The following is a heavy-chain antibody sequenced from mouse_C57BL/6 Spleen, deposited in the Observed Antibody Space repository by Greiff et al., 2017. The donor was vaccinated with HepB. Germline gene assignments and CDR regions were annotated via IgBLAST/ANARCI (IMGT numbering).Heavy chain of an antibody. V-gene: IGHV14-4*01. CDR2: IDPENGDT. J-gene: IGHJ3*01. CDR1: GFNIKDDY. CDR3: TTYDPRGFAY. D-gene: IGHD2-3*01. Sequence: EVQLQQSGAELVRPGASVKLSCTASGFNIKDDYMHWVKQRPEQGLEWIGWIDPENGDTEYASKFQGKATITADTSSNTAYLQLSSLTSEDTAVYYCTTYDPRGFAYWGQGTLVTVSA.